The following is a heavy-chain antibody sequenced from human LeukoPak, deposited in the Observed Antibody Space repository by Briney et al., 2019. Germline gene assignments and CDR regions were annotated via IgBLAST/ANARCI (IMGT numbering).Heavy chain of an antibody. CDR2: INPSSGGT. Sequence: ASVKVSCKASGYTFTGYYMHWVRQAPGQGLEWMGWINPSSGGTNYAQKFQGRVTMTRDTSISTAYMELSRLRSDDTAVYYCARGTVGYCSGGSCYWFDPWGQGTLVTVSS. D-gene: IGHD2-15*01. CDR1: GYTFTGYY. V-gene: IGHV1-2*02. CDR3: ARGTVGYCSGGSCYWFDP. J-gene: IGHJ5*02.